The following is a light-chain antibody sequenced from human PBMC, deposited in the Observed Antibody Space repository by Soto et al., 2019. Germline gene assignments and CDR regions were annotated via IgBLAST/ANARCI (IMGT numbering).Light chain of an antibody. CDR3: SSYTNNYTWV. J-gene: IGLJ3*02. Sequence: QSALTQPASVSGSPGQSITISCTGTSSDVGVYNYVSWYQQHPGKAPKLMIYEVGNRPSGVSNRFSGSKSGNTASLTISGLQAEDEADYYCSSYTNNYTWVFGGGTKLTVL. CDR2: EVG. V-gene: IGLV2-14*01. CDR1: SSDVGVYNY.